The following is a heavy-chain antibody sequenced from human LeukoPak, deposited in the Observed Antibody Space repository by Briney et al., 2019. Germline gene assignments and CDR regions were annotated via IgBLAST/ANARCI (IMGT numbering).Heavy chain of an antibody. CDR1: GFTFSSYA. CDR3: AKEAMVNHSPLDAFDI. Sequence: GGSLRLSCAASGFTFSSYAMSWVRQAPGKGLEWVSAISGSGGSTYYADSVEGRFTISRDNSKNTLYLQMNSLRAEVTAVDYCAKEAMVNHSPLDAFDIWGQGTMVTVSS. V-gene: IGHV3-23*01. J-gene: IGHJ3*02. CDR2: ISGSGGST. D-gene: IGHD2-8*01.